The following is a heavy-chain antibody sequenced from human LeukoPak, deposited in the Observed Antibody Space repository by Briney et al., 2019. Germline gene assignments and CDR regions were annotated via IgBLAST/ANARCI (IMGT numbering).Heavy chain of an antibody. CDR1: GFTFSSYA. D-gene: IGHD1-26*01. J-gene: IGHJ3*02. V-gene: IGHV5-51*01. Sequence: PGGSLRLSCAASGFTFSSYAMSWVRQMPGKGLEWMGLIYPCDSDATYSPSFQGQVTISADKSISTAYLQWSSLKASDTAMYYCARHVRPTYYCPFHMWGQGTMVTVSS. CDR2: IYPCDSDA. CDR3: ARHVRPTYYCPFHM.